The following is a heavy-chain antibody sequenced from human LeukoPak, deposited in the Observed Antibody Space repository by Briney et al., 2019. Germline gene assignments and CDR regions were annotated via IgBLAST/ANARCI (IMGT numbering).Heavy chain of an antibody. CDR2: INHSGST. CDR3: ARSPRLGDILTGYYSDY. J-gene: IGHJ4*02. Sequence: SETLSITCAVYGGSFSGYYWSWIRQPPGKGLEWIGEINHSGSTNYNPSLKSRVTISVDTSKNQFSLKLSSVTAADTAVYYCARSPRLGDILTGYYSDYWGQGTLVTVSS. CDR1: GGSFSGYY. V-gene: IGHV4-34*01. D-gene: IGHD3-9*01.